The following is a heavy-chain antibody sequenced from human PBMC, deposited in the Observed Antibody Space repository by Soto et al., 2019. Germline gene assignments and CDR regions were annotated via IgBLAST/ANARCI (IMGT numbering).Heavy chain of an antibody. CDR1: GFTFSNYA. D-gene: IGHD2-2*02. J-gene: IGHJ6*02. V-gene: IGHV3-30-3*01. CDR3: ARAYCSSTSCYTGDYYYYYGMDV. Sequence: QVQLVESGGGVVQPGRSLRLSCAASGFTFSNYALHWVRQAPGRGLEWVALISFDGNNNYYANSVKGRFTISRDNSKNTLYLHMNSLRAEDTAVYYCARAYCSSTSCYTGDYYYYYGMDVWGQGTTVTVSS. CDR2: ISFDGNNN.